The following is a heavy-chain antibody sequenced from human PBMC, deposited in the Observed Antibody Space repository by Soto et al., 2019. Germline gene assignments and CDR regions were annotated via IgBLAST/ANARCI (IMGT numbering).Heavy chain of an antibody. D-gene: IGHD1-26*01. CDR3: AREVGAWFDY. J-gene: IGHJ4*02. V-gene: IGHV1-18*01. CDR2: ISGYNGDT. Sequence: QVQLVQSGGEVKAPGASVKVSCRSSGYTFSSYGVSWVRQAPGQGLEWMGWISGYNGDTSYAEKFQGRVTMTTDTSTGTTYMDLRSLTSDDTAVYHCAREVGAWFDYWGQGTLVTVSS. CDR1: GYTFSSYG.